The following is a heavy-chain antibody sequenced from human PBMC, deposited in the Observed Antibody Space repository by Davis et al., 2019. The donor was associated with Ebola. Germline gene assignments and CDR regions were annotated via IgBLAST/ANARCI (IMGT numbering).Heavy chain of an antibody. CDR1: VFTFSSYW. CDR3: ARQGGIPYQGAFDI. D-gene: IGHD5-18*01. Sequence: GESLKISCAASVFTFSSYWMNWVCQAPGKGLEWVANIIQDVSDKRYVDSVKGRFTISGDNAKNSLYLQMNSLRAEDTAVYYCARQGGIPYQGAFDIWGQGTMVTVSS. V-gene: IGHV3-7*01. J-gene: IGHJ3*02. CDR2: IIQDVSDK.